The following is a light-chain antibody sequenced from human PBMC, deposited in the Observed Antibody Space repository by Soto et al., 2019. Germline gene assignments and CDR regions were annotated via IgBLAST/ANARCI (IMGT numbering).Light chain of an antibody. CDR2: AAS. CDR1: RSISTY. J-gene: IGKJ1*01. V-gene: IGKV1-39*01. Sequence: DIQMTPSQSSLSASVLDRVNITFRASRSISTYLHWYQQKPGKAPNLLIYAASTLQSGVPARFSGSGSGTEFTLTISSLQPDDFATYYCQHYNSYSEEFGQGTKVDIK. CDR3: QHYNSYSEE.